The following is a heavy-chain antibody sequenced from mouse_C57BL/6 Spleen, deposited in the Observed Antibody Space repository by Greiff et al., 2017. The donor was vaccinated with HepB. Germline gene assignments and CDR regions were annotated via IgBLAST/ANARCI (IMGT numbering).Heavy chain of an antibody. CDR3: ARNYGSSYDWYFDV. CDR1: GYTFTSYW. J-gene: IGHJ1*03. CDR2: IYPSDSET. D-gene: IGHD1-1*01. V-gene: IGHV1-61*01. Sequence: QVQLQQPGAELVRPGSSVKLSCKASGYTFTSYWMDWVKQRPGQGLEWIGNIYPSDSETHYNQKFKDKATLTVDKSSSTAYMQLSSLTSEDSAVYYCARNYGSSYDWYFDVWGTGTPVTVSS.